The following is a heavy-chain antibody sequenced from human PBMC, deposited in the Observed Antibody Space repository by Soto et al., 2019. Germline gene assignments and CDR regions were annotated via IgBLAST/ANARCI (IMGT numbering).Heavy chain of an antibody. CDR2: IYHSGST. CDR3: ARVSGSYYYGMDV. Sequence: VSDGTSSNSSWWSRIRPPPGKGLEWIGEIYHSGSTNYNPSLKSRVTISVDKSKNQFSLKLSSVTAADTAVYYCARVSGSYYYGMDVWGQGTTVTVSS. V-gene: IGHV4-4*02. CDR1: DGTSSNSSW. J-gene: IGHJ6*02. D-gene: IGHD1-26*01.